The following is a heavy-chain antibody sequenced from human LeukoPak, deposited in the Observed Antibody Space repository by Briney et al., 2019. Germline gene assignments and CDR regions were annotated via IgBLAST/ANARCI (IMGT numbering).Heavy chain of an antibody. CDR3: TRDPSGEFVDY. CDR2: IRSKAYGGTT. J-gene: IGHJ4*02. CDR1: GFTFSSYA. D-gene: IGHD3-10*01. V-gene: IGHV3-49*04. Sequence: PGGSLRLSSAASGFTFSSYAMSWVRQAPGKGLEGVGFIRSKAYGGTTEYAASVKGRFTISRDDSKSIAYLQMNSLKTEDTAVYYCTRDPSGEFVDYWGQGTLVTVSS.